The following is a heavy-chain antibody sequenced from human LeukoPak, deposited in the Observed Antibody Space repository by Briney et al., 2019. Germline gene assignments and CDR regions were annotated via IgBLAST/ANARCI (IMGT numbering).Heavy chain of an antibody. CDR1: GFTFNSYA. CDR2: IFGSGGSA. D-gene: IGHD6-19*01. Sequence: GSLRLSCAASGFTFNSYAMYWVRQAPGKGLEWVSGIFGSGGSAHYADSVKGRFIISRDNSKNTVYLQMNSLRAEDTALYYCAKTTVGYSSGRYPGWPVDYWGQGTLVTVSS. V-gene: IGHV3-23*01. J-gene: IGHJ4*02. CDR3: AKTTVGYSSGRYPGWPVDY.